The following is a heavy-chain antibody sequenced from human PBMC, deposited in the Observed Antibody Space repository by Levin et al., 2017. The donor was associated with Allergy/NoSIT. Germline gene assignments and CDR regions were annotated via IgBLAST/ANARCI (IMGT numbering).Heavy chain of an antibody. D-gene: IGHD6-19*01. CDR3: AKDAIRGSDQPYYFDY. V-gene: IGHV3-23*01. J-gene: IGHJ4*02. CDR2: IINSGVGT. CDR1: GFTFNNYA. Sequence: LSLTCAASGFTFNNYAMSWVRQAPGKGLEWVSAIINSGVGTYYADSVKGRFTISGDNSKNTMYLQMNSLRAEDTAVYFCAKDAIRGSDQPYYFDYWGQGTLVTASS.